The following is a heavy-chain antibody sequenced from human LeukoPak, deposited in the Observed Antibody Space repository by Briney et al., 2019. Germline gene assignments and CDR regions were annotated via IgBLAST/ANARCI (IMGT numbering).Heavy chain of an antibody. CDR1: GGSISSSSYY. CDR3: AKSRPGGSYRRNWFDP. D-gene: IGHD1-26*01. V-gene: IGHV4-39*01. CDR2: IYYSGST. Sequence: SETLSLTCTVSGGSISSSSYYWGWIRQPPGKGLEWIGSIYYSGSTYYNPSLKSRVTISVDTSKNQFSLKLTSVTAADTALYYCAKSRPGGSYRRNWFDPWGQGTLVTVSS. J-gene: IGHJ5*02.